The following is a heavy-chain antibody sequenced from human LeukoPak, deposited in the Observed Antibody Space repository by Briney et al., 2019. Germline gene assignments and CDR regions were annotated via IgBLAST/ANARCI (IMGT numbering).Heavy chain of an antibody. J-gene: IGHJ4*02. V-gene: IGHV3-30*18. D-gene: IGHD2-8*02. CDR2: ISNDGSNE. Sequence: GGSLRLSCEASGLTFSTYGMHWVRQTPGKRLEWVAVISNDGSNEKYAESVKGRFTISRDNSKSTLYLQMNSLRVEDTAVYYCAKDLVVSTFGQYYFHYWGQGTLVTVSS. CDR1: GLTFSTYG. CDR3: AKDLVVSTFGQYYFHY.